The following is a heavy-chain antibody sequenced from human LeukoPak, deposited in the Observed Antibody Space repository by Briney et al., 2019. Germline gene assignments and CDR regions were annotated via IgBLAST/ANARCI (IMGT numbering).Heavy chain of an antibody. CDR3: ARDRVRYDSSGYYSP. D-gene: IGHD3-22*01. Sequence: ASVKCSCKASGYTFTSYAMHWVRQAPGQRLEWMGWINAGNGNTKYSQKFQGRVTITRDTSASTAYMELSSLRSEDTAVYYCARDRVRYDSSGYYSPWGQGTLVTVSS. CDR2: INAGNGNT. CDR1: GYTFTSYA. V-gene: IGHV1-3*01. J-gene: IGHJ5*02.